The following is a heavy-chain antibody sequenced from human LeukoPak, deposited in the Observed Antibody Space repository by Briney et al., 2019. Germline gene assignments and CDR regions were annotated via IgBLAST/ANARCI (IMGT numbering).Heavy chain of an antibody. CDR3: ARDRSGSITGTIDPDAFDI. J-gene: IGHJ3*02. D-gene: IGHD1-7*01. Sequence: GGSLRLSCAASGFTFSSYSMNWVRQAPGKGLEWVSSISSSSSYIYYADSVKGRFTISRDNAKNSPYLQMNSLRAEDTAVYYCARDRSGSITGTIDPDAFDIWGQGTMVTVSS. CDR2: ISSSSSYI. CDR1: GFTFSSYS. V-gene: IGHV3-21*01.